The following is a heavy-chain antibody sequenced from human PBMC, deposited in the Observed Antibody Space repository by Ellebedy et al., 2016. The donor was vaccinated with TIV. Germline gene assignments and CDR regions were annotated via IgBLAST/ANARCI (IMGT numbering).Heavy chain of an antibody. D-gene: IGHD7-27*01. Sequence: GESLKISXVGSGFTFSDYYITWLRQVPGKGLEWISYSTGGGTTRYYAKSVKGRFIMSRDNAKNSLFLQLDSLRVEDTAIYYCARDLGTVSFPKAFDVWGQGASVTVSS. J-gene: IGHJ3*01. V-gene: IGHV3-11*01. CDR2: STGGGTTR. CDR3: ARDLGTVSFPKAFDV. CDR1: GFTFSDYY.